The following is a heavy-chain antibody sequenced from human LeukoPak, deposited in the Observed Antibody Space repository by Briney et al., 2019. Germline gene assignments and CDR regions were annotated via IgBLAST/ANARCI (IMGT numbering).Heavy chain of an antibody. CDR2: IYYSGST. V-gene: IGHV4-59*01. CDR1: GGSISSYY. D-gene: IGHD2-2*01. J-gene: IGHJ2*01. CDR3: ARDRGSTSWPNYWYFDL. Sequence: PSETLSLTCTVSGGSISSYYWSWIRQPPGKGLAWIGYIYYSGSTNYNPSLKSRVTISVDTSKNQFSLKLSSVTAADTAVYYCARDRGSTSWPNYWYFDLWGRGTLVTVSS.